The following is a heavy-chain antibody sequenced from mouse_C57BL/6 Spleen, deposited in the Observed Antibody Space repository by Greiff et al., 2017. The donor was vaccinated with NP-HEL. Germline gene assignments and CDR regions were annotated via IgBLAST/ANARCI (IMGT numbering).Heavy chain of an antibody. D-gene: IGHD1-1*01. CDR1: GYAFSSSW. CDR2: IYPGDGDT. V-gene: IGHV1-82*01. Sequence: QVQLQQSGPELVKPGASVKISCKASGYAFSSSWMNWVKQRPGKGLEWIGRIYPGDGDTNYTGKFKGKATLTADKSSSTTYMQLSSLTSEDSAVYYCAREENYYGSRDFDYWGQGTTLTVSS. J-gene: IGHJ2*01. CDR3: AREENYYGSRDFDY.